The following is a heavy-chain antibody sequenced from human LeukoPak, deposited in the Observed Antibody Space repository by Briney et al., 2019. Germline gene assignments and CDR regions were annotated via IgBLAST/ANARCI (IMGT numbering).Heavy chain of an antibody. J-gene: IGHJ4*02. V-gene: IGHV3-7*04. CDR3: ARWYCSGGSCYLGNFDY. CDR1: GFTFSTKW. D-gene: IGHD2-15*01. CDR2: INQDGSDQ. Sequence: GGSLRLSCAASGFTFSTKWMSWVRQAPGKGLEWVATINQDGSDQYYVDSVKGRFTISRDNTKNSLDLQMNSLRAEDTAVYYCARWYCSGGSCYLGNFDYWGQGTLVTVSS.